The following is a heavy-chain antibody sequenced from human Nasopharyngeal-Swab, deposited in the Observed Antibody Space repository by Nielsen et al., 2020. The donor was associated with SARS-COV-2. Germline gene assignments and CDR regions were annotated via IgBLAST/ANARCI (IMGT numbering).Heavy chain of an antibody. J-gene: IGHJ6*02. Sequence: SETLSLTFTVSGGSTSSGSYYGSWIRQPAGKGLEWIGRIYTSGSTNYNPSLKSRVTISVDTSKNQFSLKLSSVTAADTAVYYCARDWMIAVAGYYYYYGMDVWGQGTTVTVSS. D-gene: IGHD6-19*01. CDR3: ARDWMIAVAGYYYYYGMDV. CDR2: IYTSGST. CDR1: GGSTSSGSYY. V-gene: IGHV4-61*02.